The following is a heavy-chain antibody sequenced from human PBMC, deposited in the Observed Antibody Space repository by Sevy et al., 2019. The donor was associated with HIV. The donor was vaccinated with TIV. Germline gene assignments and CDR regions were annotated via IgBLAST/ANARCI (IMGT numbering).Heavy chain of an antibody. D-gene: IGHD3-22*01. J-gene: IGHJ4*02. Sequence: GGSLRLSCVASGFSLSNYWMTWVRQAPGKGLEWVANINQDGHEKYYVDSVKGRFTISRDGATLFLQMNSLRAEDTAVCYCERSSYYYDNGYYCPFAIWGRGTLVPVSS. V-gene: IGHV3-7*01. CDR2: INQDGHEK. CDR1: GFSLSNYW. CDR3: ERSSYYYDNGYYCPFAI.